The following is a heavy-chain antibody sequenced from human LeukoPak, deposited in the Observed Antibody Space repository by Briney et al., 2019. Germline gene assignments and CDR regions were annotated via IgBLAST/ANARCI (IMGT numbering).Heavy chain of an antibody. D-gene: IGHD2-2*01. V-gene: IGHV3-49*04. CDR1: GFTFGDYA. CDR2: IRSIPYGGTT. CDR3: TRETIGGIEPATIDH. Sequence: GGSLRLSCTASGFTFGDYAMSWVRQAPGKGLEWVGFIRSIPYGGTTEYAASVKGRFTISRVDSKSIAYLQMNSLKTEDTAVYYCTRETIGGIEPATIDHWGQGTLVTVSS. J-gene: IGHJ4*02.